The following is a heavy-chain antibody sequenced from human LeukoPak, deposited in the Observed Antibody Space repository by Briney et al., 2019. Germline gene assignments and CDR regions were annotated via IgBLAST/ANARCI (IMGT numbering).Heavy chain of an antibody. V-gene: IGHV3-21*01. D-gene: IGHD6-19*01. CDR1: GFTFTSYD. CDR3: ARAVAGTLISRYYYYYMDV. CDR2: IRPGGENT. J-gene: IGHJ6*03. Sequence: GGALRLSCAASGFTFTSYDMTWVRQAPGRGLEWVSSIRPGGENTYYGDSVKGRFTVSRDNAKNSLYLQMNSLRAEDTAVYYCARAVAGTLISRYYYYYMDVWGKGTTVTVSS.